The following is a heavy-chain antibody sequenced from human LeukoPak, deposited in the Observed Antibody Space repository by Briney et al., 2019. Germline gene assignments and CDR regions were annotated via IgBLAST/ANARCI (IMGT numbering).Heavy chain of an antibody. J-gene: IGHJ4*02. CDR1: GFTFSSYW. D-gene: IGHD3-22*01. V-gene: IGHV3-74*01. CDR3: AKDPYYDSSGVLGY. Sequence: PGGSLRLSCAASGFTFSSYWMHWVRQAPGKGLVWVSRINSDGSSTSYADSVRGRFTISRDNAKNTLYLQMNSLRAEDTAVYYCAKDPYYDSSGVLGYWGQGTLVTVSS. CDR2: INSDGSST.